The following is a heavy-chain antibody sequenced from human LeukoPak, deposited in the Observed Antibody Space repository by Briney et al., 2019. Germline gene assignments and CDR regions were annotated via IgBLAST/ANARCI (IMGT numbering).Heavy chain of an antibody. CDR3: ARGLSGYAWFDP. D-gene: IGHD5-12*01. CDR1: GYTFTSYD. Sequence: ASVKVSCEASGYTFTSYDINWVRQATGQGLEWMGWMNPNSGNTGYAQKFQGRVTMTRNTSISTAYMELSSLRSEDTAVYYCARGLSGYAWFDPWGQGTLVTVSS. V-gene: IGHV1-8*01. CDR2: MNPNSGNT. J-gene: IGHJ5*02.